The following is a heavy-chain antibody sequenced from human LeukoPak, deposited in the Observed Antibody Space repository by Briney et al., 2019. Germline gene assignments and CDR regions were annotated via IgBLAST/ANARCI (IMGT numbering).Heavy chain of an antibody. CDR1: GGPISSTSSS. J-gene: IGHJ4*02. Sequence: PSETLSLTCTVSGGPISSTSSSWGWIRQPPGKGLEWIGSIYYSGSTHYNPSLKSLVSISVDTSRSEFSLRLRSVTAGDTAIYYCARNRSDCSSGSCSFTGFDSWGQGILVTVSS. V-gene: IGHV4-39*01. CDR3: ARNRSDCSSGSCSFTGFDS. D-gene: IGHD2-15*01. CDR2: IYYSGST.